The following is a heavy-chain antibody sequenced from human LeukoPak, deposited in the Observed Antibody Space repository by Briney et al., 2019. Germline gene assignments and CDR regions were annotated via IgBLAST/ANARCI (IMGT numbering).Heavy chain of an antibody. J-gene: IGHJ5*02. V-gene: IGHV4-59*12. Sequence: SETLSLTCTDPGGSISSYYWSWIRQPPGKGLEWIGYIYYSGSINSTNYSPSLKSRVTISVDPSKNRFSLKLSSVTAADTAVYYCARAWGSEQLVRLQTFDPWGQGTLVTVSS. CDR2: IYYSGSINST. CDR3: ARAWGSEQLVRLQTFDP. CDR1: GGSISSYY. D-gene: IGHD6-6*01.